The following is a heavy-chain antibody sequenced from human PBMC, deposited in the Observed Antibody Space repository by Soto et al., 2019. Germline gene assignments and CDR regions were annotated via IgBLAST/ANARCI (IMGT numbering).Heavy chain of an antibody. CDR2: ISDDGSNK. CDR3: ARWGATDGNYYYYGMDV. J-gene: IGHJ6*02. CDR1: GFTFSSYA. V-gene: IGHV3-30-3*01. D-gene: IGHD5-12*01. Sequence: PGGSLRLSCAASGFTFSSYAMHWLRQAPGKALEWAAVISDDGSNKYYADSVKGRFTISRDNSKNTLYLQMNSLRAEDTAVYYCARWGATDGNYYYYGMDVWGQGTTVTVSS.